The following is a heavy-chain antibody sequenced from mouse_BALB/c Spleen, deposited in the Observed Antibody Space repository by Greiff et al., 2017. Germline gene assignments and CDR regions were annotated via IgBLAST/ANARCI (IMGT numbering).Heavy chain of an antibody. D-gene: IGHD1-1*01. V-gene: IGHV1-87*01. CDR3: ARRGYYYGSSPWYFDV. J-gene: IGHJ1*01. CDR1: GYTFTSYW. Sequence: QVQLQQSGAELARPGASVKLSCKASGYTFTSYWMQWVKQRPGQGLEWIGAIYPGDGDTRYTQKFKGKATLTADKSSSTAYMQLSSLASEDSAVYYCARRGYYYGSSPWYFDVWGAGTTVTVSS. CDR2: IYPGDGDT.